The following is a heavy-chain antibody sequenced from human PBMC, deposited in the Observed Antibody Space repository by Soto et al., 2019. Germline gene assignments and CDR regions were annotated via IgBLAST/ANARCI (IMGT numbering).Heavy chain of an antibody. J-gene: IGHJ4*02. CDR1: GYTFKGI. CDR3: ARDRASGSFDY. Sequence: QVQLVQSGSESMQPGASVKVSCKGSGYTFKGILLNCWGQAPGQGLEWMGWINPNTGNPTYEQGFTGRFVFSVDTSVSTVYLQIFSLKADDSAVYYCARDRASGSFDYWGQGTLVTVSS. V-gene: IGHV7-4-1*01. CDR2: INPNTGNP. D-gene: IGHD1-26*01.